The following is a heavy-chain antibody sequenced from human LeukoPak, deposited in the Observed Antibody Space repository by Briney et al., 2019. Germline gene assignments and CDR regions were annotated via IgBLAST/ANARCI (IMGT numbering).Heavy chain of an antibody. V-gene: IGHV1-2*02. CDR2: FNLNTGGV. CDR3: GTVRGILSYFDL. D-gene: IGHD3-16*01. Sequence: ASVKVSCKASGDSFSDSYIHWVRQAPGQGPEWMGWFNLNTGGVNYAQKFDGRFSMTRDTSINTAFMELSGLRFDDTAVYYCGTVRGILSYFDLWGRGTLVTVSS. CDR1: GDSFSDSY. J-gene: IGHJ2*01.